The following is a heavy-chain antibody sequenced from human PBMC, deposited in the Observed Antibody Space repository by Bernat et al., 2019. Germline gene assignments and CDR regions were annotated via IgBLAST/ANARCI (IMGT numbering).Heavy chain of an antibody. J-gene: IGHJ4*02. CDR2: IYYSGST. Sequence: QVQLQESGPGLVKPSETLSLTCTVSGGSISSYYWTRIRQPPGKGLEWIGYIYYSGSTNYNPSLKSRVTISVDTSKNQFSLKLSSVTAADTAVYYCARNPSSGWYDYWGQGTLVTVSS. CDR1: GGSISSYY. V-gene: IGHV4-59*01. CDR3: ARNPSSGWYDY. D-gene: IGHD6-19*01.